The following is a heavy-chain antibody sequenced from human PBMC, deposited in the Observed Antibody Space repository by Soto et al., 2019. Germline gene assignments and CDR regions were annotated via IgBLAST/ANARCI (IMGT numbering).Heavy chain of an antibody. CDR1: GGSISSGDYY. V-gene: IGHV4-31*03. Sequence: TLSLTCTVSGGSISSGDYYWSWIRQHPVKGLEWIGYIYYSGSTYYNPSLKSRVTISVDTSKNQFSLKLSSVTATDTAVYYCARAALFYGSGSYYKATFDSWGQGTLVTVSS. J-gene: IGHJ4*02. CDR3: ARAALFYGSGSYYKATFDS. D-gene: IGHD3-10*01. CDR2: IYYSGST.